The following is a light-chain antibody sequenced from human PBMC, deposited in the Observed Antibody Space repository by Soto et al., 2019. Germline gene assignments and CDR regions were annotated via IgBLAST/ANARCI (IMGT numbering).Light chain of an antibody. CDR3: QQYDNPT. Sequence: DIQMTQSPSSLSASVGDRVTITCRASQDISNYLNWYQQKPGKAPKLLIYDASNLETGVPSRFSGSGSGTDFTFTISSLQPEDIATYYCQQYDNPTFGGGTKVEIK. CDR2: DAS. V-gene: IGKV1-33*01. J-gene: IGKJ4*01. CDR1: QDISNY.